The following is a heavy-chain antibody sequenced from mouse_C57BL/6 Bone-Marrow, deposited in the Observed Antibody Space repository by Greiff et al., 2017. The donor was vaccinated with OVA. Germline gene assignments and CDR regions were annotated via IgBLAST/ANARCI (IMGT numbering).Heavy chain of an antibody. Sequence: EVQLQQSGPVLVKPGASVKMSCKASGYTFTDYYMNWVKQSHGKSLEWIGVINPYNGGTSYNQKFKGKATLTVDKSSSTAYMELNSLTSEDSAVYYCARVGNGGYSAYWGQGTLVTVSA. CDR2: INPYNGGT. V-gene: IGHV1-19*01. CDR1: GYTFTDYY. CDR3: ARVGNGGYSAY. D-gene: IGHD2-3*01. J-gene: IGHJ3*01.